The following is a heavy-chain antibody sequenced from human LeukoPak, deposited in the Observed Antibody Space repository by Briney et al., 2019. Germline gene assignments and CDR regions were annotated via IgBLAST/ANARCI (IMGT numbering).Heavy chain of an antibody. CDR2: IKSKTDGGTT. CDR3: TIGYGEAGY. J-gene: IGHJ4*02. V-gene: IGHV3-15*01. Sequence: PGGSLRLPCAASGFTFSNAWMSWVRQAPGKGLEWVGRIKSKTDGGTTDYAAPVKGRFTISRDDSKTTVNLQMNSLKTEDTAVYYCTIGYGEAGYWGQGTLVTVSS. CDR1: GFTFSNAW. D-gene: IGHD4-17*01.